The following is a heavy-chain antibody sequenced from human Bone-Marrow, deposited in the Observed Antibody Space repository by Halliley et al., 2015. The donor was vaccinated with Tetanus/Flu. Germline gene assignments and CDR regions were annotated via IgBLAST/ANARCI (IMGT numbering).Heavy chain of an antibody. J-gene: IGHJ4*02. D-gene: IGHD1-7*01. Sequence: TLSLTCTVSGGYISSGGYSWTWIRHHPGKGPEWIGYMFDTGSTYYNPSLKSRITISADTSKNQFSLRLSFVTAADTAVDYWAGGKGTFWVDSWGPGTLVTVS. CDR2: MFDTGST. CDR1: GGYISSGGYS. V-gene: IGHV4-31*03. CDR3: AGGKGTFWVDS.